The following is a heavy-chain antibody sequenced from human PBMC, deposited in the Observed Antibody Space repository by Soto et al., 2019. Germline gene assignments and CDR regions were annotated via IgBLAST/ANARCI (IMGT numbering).Heavy chain of an antibody. Sequence: QVQLVESGGGVVQPGRSLRLSCTASGFTFSTYGMHWVRQAPGKGLEWVAIIWYDGSNKTYADSVKVRFTISRDNSKNTLFLQMNSLRAEDTAVYYCARDLGLSALAFHYWGQGALVSVSS. V-gene: IGHV3-33*01. CDR1: GFTFSTYG. CDR3: ARDLGLSALAFHY. D-gene: IGHD7-27*01. CDR2: IWYDGSNK. J-gene: IGHJ4*02.